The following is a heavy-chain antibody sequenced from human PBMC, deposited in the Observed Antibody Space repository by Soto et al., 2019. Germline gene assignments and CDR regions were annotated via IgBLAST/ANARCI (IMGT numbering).Heavy chain of an antibody. Sequence: EVQLVESGGGLVQPGGSLKLSCAASGFTFSGSAMHWVRQAPGKGLEWVGRIRSKANSDATVYAASVKGRFTISRDDSKNTAYLQMNSLKTEDTAVDYCTTPSINYDILTDYFNYWGQGSLVTVSS. CDR2: IRSKANSDAT. CDR3: TTPSINYDILTDYFNY. J-gene: IGHJ4*02. CDR1: GFTFSGSA. D-gene: IGHD3-9*01. V-gene: IGHV3-73*02.